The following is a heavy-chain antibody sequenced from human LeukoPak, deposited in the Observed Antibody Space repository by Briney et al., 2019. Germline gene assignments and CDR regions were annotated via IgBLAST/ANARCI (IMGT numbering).Heavy chain of an antibody. J-gene: IGHJ4*02. CDR3: ARYYCGTSYCPGVDY. V-gene: IGHV4-31*03. CDR1: GGSITSGGYF. Sequence: PSETLSLTCTVSGGSITSGGYFWTWIRQRPGEGLEWIGYISYYATPFYNPSFRSRLTISRDTLRNQFSLNMSAVTAADTALYYCARYYCGTSYCPGVDYWGQGALVTVSS. D-gene: IGHD2-21*01. CDR2: ISYYATP.